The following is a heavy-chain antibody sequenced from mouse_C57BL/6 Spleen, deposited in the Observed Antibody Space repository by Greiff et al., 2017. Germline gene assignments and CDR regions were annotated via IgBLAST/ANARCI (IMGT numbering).Heavy chain of an antibody. V-gene: IGHV5-17*01. D-gene: IGHD5-1*01. CDR1: GFTLSDYG. J-gene: IGHJ1*03. CDR3: ARVPHWYFDV. CDR2: ISSGSSTI. Sequence: DVKLVESGGGLVKPGGSLKLSCAASGFTLSDYGMHWVRQAPEKGLEWVAYISSGSSTIYYADTVKGRFTISRDNAKNTLFLQMTSLRSEDTAMYYCARVPHWYFDVWGTGTTVTVSS.